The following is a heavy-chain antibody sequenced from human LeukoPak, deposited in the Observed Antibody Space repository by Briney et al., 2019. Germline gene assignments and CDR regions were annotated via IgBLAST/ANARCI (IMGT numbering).Heavy chain of an antibody. V-gene: IGHV1-24*01. CDR1: GYTLTELS. CDR3: ARDLYRDSLPVSWFDP. D-gene: IGHD4-11*01. Sequence: ASVKVSCKVSGYTLTELSMHWVRQAPGKGLEWMGGFDPEDGETIYAQKLQGRVTMTEDTSTDTAYMELSSLRSEDTAVYYCARDLYRDSLPVSWFDPWGQGTLVTVSS. CDR2: FDPEDGET. J-gene: IGHJ5*02.